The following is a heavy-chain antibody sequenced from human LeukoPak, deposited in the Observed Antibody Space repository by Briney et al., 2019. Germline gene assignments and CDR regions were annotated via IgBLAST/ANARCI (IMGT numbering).Heavy chain of an antibody. CDR1: GGSLSGYY. D-gene: IGHD2-15*01. Sequence: SETLSLTCAVYGGSLSGYYWSWIRQPPGKGLQWIGEIYHSGSINHNPSLKSRVTISLDTSKNQFSLKLSSVTAADTAVYYCARDPRLCSGGSCYSGWFDPWGQGTLVTVSS. V-gene: IGHV4-34*01. CDR3: ARDPRLCSGGSCYSGWFDP. CDR2: IYHSGSI. J-gene: IGHJ5*02.